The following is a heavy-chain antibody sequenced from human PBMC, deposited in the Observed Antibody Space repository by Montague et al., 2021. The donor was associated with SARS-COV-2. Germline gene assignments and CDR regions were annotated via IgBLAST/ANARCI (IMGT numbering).Heavy chain of an antibody. D-gene: IGHD2-15*01. Sequence: SETLSLTCTVSGGSISTYPLSWIRQPAGKALEWIGRIHSNGGTTYNPSLKSRVTISVDTPKNQFSLKMTSVTAADTAMYYCARGSGHYSIPFDNWGQGTLVTVSS. V-gene: IGHV4-4*07. CDR2: IHSNGGT. J-gene: IGHJ4*02. CDR3: ARGSGHYSIPFDN. CDR1: GGSISTYP.